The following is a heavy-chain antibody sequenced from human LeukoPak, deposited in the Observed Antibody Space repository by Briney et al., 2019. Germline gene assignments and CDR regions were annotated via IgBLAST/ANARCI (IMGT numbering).Heavy chain of an antibody. CDR3: AKSYYYDSSGYYGPFDY. CDR2: ISYDGSNK. V-gene: IGHV3-30*18. J-gene: IGHJ4*02. CDR1: GFTFSSYG. Sequence: PGRSLRLSCAASGFTFSSYGMHWVRQAPGKGLEWVAVISYDGSNKYYADSVKGRFTISRDNSKNTLYLQMNSLRAEDTAVYYCAKSYYYDSSGYYGPFDYWGQGTLVTVSS. D-gene: IGHD3-22*01.